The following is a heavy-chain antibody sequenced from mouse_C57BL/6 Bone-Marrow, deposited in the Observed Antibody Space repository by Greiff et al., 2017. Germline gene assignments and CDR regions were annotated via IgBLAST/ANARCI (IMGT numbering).Heavy chain of an antibody. J-gene: IGHJ3*01. D-gene: IGHD2-4*01. CDR3: AREGGYDYDVTWFAY. CDR1: GYTFTSYW. Sequence: QVQLQQPGAELVMPGASVKLSCKASGYTFTSYWMHWVKQRPGQGLEWIGEIDPSDSYTNYNQKFKGKSTLTVDKSSSTAYMQLSSPTSEDSAVYYCAREGGYDYDVTWFAYWGQGTLVTVSA. V-gene: IGHV1-69*01. CDR2: IDPSDSYT.